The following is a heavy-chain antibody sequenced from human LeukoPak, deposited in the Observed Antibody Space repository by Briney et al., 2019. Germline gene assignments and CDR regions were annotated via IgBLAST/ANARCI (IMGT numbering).Heavy chain of an antibody. Sequence: RASVKVSCKASGYTFTSYDINRVRQATGQGLEWMGWMNPNSGNTGYAQKFQGRVTMTRNTSISTAYMELSSLRSEDTAVYYCARGRDLGTANYGMDVWGQGTTVTVSS. CDR1: GYTFTSYD. V-gene: IGHV1-8*01. CDR3: ARGRDLGTANYGMDV. CDR2: MNPNSGNT. D-gene: IGHD2-21*02. J-gene: IGHJ6*02.